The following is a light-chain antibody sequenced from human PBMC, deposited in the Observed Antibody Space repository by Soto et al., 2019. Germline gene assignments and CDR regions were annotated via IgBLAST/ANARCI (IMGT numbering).Light chain of an antibody. Sequence: DIQMTQSPSTLSASVGYRVTMTCRASQSIGSWLAWYQHKPGRAPKLLIFDGARLESGVPSRFSGSGSGTEFTFTISSLQPEDFATYYCQQYNKFSPTFGQGTKVDIK. CDR3: QQYNKFSPT. CDR2: DGA. J-gene: IGKJ1*01. CDR1: QSIGSW. V-gene: IGKV1-5*01.